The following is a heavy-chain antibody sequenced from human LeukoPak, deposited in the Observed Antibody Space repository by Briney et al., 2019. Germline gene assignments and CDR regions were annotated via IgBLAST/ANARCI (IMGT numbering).Heavy chain of an antibody. Sequence: GGSLRLSCAASGFTFSTYWMSWVRQAPGKGLEWVAIIMEDGSEKYYVDSVKGRFTVSRDNARNSLYLQLDSLRAEDTAVYYCARDYGGIVVRGVAGYWGQGTLVTVSS. CDR3: ARDYGGIVVRGVAGY. CDR2: IMEDGSEK. J-gene: IGHJ4*02. D-gene: IGHD3-10*01. CDR1: GFTFSTYW. V-gene: IGHV3-7*01.